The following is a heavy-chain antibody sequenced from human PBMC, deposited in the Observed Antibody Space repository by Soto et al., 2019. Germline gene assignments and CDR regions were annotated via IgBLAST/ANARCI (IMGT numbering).Heavy chain of an antibody. V-gene: IGHV3-23*01. D-gene: IGHD1-26*01. CDR3: ASSKVELRYGMDV. Sequence: GGSLRLSCAASGFTFSSYAMSWVRQAPGKGLEWVSAISGSGGSTYYADSVKDRFTISRDNSKNTLYLQMNSLRAEDTAVYYCASSKVELRYGMDVWGQGTTVTVSS. CDR2: ISGSGGST. CDR1: GFTFSSYA. J-gene: IGHJ6*02.